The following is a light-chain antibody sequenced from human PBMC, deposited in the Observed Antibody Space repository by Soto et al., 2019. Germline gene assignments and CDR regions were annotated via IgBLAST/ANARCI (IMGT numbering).Light chain of an antibody. CDR2: EVS. J-gene: IGLJ2*01. Sequence: QSALTQPPSASGSPGQSVTISCTGTSSDVGGYNYVSWYQQHPGKAPKLMIYEVSKRPSGVPDRFSGSKSGNTASLTVSGLQADDEPDYYCSSYAGSNNFVVFGGGTKLTVL. CDR3: SSYAGSNNFVV. V-gene: IGLV2-8*01. CDR1: SSDVGGYNY.